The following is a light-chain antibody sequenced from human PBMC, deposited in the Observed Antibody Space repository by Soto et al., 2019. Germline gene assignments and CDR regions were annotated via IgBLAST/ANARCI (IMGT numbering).Light chain of an antibody. CDR2: DVS. CDR1: SSDVGGYNY. Sequence: QSALTQPASVSGSPGQSITISCTGTSSDVGGYNYVSWYQQHPGKAPKLMIYDVSNRPSGVSNRFSGSKSGNTASLTISGLQAEDEADYYCSSYTSSSLGVVFGGGTKLTVL. J-gene: IGLJ2*01. CDR3: SSYTSSSLGVV. V-gene: IGLV2-14*01.